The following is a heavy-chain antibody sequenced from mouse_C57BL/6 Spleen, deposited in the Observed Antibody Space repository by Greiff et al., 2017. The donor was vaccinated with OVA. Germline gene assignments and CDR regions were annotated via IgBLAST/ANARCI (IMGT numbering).Heavy chain of an antibody. CDR1: GYSITSGYD. CDR3: ATNWDVPFAY. CDR2: ISYSGST. V-gene: IGHV3-1*01. Sequence: DVKLVESGPGMVKPSQSLSLTCTVTGYSITSGYDWHWIRHFPGNKLEWMGYISYSGSTNYNPSLKSRISITHDTSKNHFFLKLNSVTTEDTATYYCATNWDVPFAYWGQGTLVTVSA. J-gene: IGHJ3*01. D-gene: IGHD4-1*01.